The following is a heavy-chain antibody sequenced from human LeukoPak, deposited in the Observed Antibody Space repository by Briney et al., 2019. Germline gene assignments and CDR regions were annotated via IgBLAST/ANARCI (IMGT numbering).Heavy chain of an antibody. CDR1: GGSISSGSYY. CDR2: IYTSGST. Sequence: SETLSLTCTVSGGSISSGSYYWSWIRQPAGKGLEWIGRIYTSGSTNYNPSLKSRVTISVDTSKNQFSLKLSSVTAADTAVYYCARDQVQLETDYYYYYMDVWGKGTTVTISS. CDR3: ARDQVQLETDYYYYYMDV. V-gene: IGHV4-61*02. D-gene: IGHD1-1*01. J-gene: IGHJ6*03.